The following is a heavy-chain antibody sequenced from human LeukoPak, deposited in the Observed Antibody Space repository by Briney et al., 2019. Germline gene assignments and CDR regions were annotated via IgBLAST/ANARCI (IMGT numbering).Heavy chain of an antibody. CDR2: IYYSGST. V-gene: IGHV4-39*01. Sequence: SETLSLTCTVSGGSLSSSSYYWGWIRQPPGKGLEWIGSIYYSGSTYYNPSLKSRVTISVDTSKNQFSLKLSSVTAADTAVYYCARGSGMDFWSGYFGEYNFDYWGQGTLVTVSS. CDR3: ARGSGMDFWSGYFGEYNFDY. D-gene: IGHD3-3*01. J-gene: IGHJ4*02. CDR1: GGSLSSSSYY.